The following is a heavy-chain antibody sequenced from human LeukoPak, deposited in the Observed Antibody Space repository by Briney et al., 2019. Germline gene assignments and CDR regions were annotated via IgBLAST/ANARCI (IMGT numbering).Heavy chain of an antibody. V-gene: IGHV4-59*01. CDR3: ARATYYYDSSGNRGAFDI. Sequence: SETLSLTCTVSGGSISSYYWSWIRQPPGKGLEWIGYIYYSASTNYNPSLKSRVTISVDTSKNQFSLKLSSVTAADTAVYYCARATYYYDSSGNRGAFDIWGQGTMVTVSS. CDR2: IYYSAST. J-gene: IGHJ3*02. CDR1: GGSISSYY. D-gene: IGHD3-22*01.